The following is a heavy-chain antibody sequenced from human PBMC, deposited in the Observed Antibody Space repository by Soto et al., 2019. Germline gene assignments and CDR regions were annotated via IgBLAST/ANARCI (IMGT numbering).Heavy chain of an antibody. CDR2: ISGYNGNT. CDR1: GYTFSNYG. V-gene: IGHV1-18*01. CDR3: SRFIMVGGWFDPNYYHGMDV. Sequence: VQLVQSGAEVKKPGASVTVSCKTSGYTFSNYGINWVRQAPGQGLGRLGWISGYNGNTNYAQTVQGRVTMTTDTSTGTVYMVRRSLKSDDTAIYYCSRFIMVGGWFDPNYYHGMDVWGQGTTVTVSS. J-gene: IGHJ6*02. D-gene: IGHD6-19*01.